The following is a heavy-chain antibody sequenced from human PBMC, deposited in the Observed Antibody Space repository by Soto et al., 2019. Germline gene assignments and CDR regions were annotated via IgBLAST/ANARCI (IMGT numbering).Heavy chain of an antibody. V-gene: IGHV2-5*02. CDR1: GFSLSTRGVG. J-gene: IGHJ4*02. CDR2: IYWDGDE. CDR3: GQSSGGLASRYDN. D-gene: IGHD6-6*01. Sequence: QITLKESGPTLVRPTQTLTLTCTFSGFSLSTRGVGVGWIRQPPGQALEWLALIYWDGDERYRPSLKTRLSITKDTSKNQVVLTLTNMDPVDTATYYCGQSSGGLASRYDNWGQGTLVTVAS.